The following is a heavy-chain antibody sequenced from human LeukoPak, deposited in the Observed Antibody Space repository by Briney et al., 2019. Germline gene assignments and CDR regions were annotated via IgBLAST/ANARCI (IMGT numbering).Heavy chain of an antibody. V-gene: IGHV3-30-3*01. D-gene: IGHD3-10*01. CDR3: AREKNVLLWFGESAGMDV. CDR1: GFTFSSYA. J-gene: IGHJ6*02. CDR2: ISYDGSNK. Sequence: GGSLRLSCAASGFTFSSYAMHWVRQAPGKGLEWVAVISYDGSNKYYADSVKGRFTISRDNSKNTLYLQMNSLRAEDTAAYYCAREKNVLLWFGESAGMDVWGQGTTVTVSS.